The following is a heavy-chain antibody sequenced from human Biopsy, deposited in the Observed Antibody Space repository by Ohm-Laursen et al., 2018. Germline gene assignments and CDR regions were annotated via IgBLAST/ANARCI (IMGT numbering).Heavy chain of an antibody. CDR2: VNWNGNRK. V-gene: IGHV3-20*04. CDR3: TGDSGGLGDY. J-gene: IGHJ4*02. Sequence: SLRLSCSASGFKFEDYAMNWVRQTPARGLEWVSSVNWNGNRKNYAEPVKGRFTISRDNAKNTLHLQMNSLRAEDTAVYYCTGDSGGLGDYWGQETLVTVSS. CDR1: GFKFEDYA. D-gene: IGHD2-8*02.